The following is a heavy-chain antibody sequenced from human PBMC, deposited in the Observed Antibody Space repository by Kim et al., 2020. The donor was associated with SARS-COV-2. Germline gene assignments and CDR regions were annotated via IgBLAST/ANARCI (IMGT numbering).Heavy chain of an antibody. Sequence: GESLKISCKGSGYSFTSYWISWVRQMPGKGLEWMGRIDPSDSYTNYSPSFQGHVTISADKSISTAYLQWSSLKASDTAMYYCARMYYYDSSGYYYAPGSLYGMDVWGQGTTVTVSS. CDR1: GYSFTSYW. J-gene: IGHJ6*02. V-gene: IGHV5-10-1*01. CDR2: IDPSDSYT. D-gene: IGHD3-22*01. CDR3: ARMYYYDSSGYYYAPGSLYGMDV.